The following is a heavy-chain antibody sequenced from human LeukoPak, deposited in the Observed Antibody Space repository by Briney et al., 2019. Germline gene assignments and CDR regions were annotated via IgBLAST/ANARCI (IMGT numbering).Heavy chain of an antibody. CDR3: ARIKTVPFYYYYYGMDV. D-gene: IGHD3-10*01. CDR1: GFTFSSYS. CDR2: ISSSSSYI. Sequence: GGSLRLSCAASGFTFSSYSMNWVRQAPGKGLEWVSSISSSSSYIYYADSVKGRFTISRDNSRNTLYLQMNSLRAEDTAVYYCARIKTVPFYYYYYGMDVWGQGTTVTVSS. J-gene: IGHJ6*02. V-gene: IGHV3-21*04.